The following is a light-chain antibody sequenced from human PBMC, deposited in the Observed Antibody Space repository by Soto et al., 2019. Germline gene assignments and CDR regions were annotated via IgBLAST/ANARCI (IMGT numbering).Light chain of an antibody. CDR2: GAS. V-gene: IGKV3-20*01. CDR1: QSVSSSY. Sequence: EIVLTQSPGTLSLSPGERATLSCRASQSVSSSYLAWYQQKPGQAPRRLIYGASSRGIGIPDRFSGSGSGTDFTLTISRLEPEEFAVYYCQQYGSSPWTFGQGTKVEIK. CDR3: QQYGSSPWT. J-gene: IGKJ1*01.